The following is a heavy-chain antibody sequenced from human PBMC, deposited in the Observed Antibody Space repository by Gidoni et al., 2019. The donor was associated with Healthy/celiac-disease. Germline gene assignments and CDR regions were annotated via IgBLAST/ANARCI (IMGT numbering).Heavy chain of an antibody. Sequence: QVQRVETGEGGVKPGGSLGLPVAASGFTFSAYYLGWIRQVQGKGLEWVSYTSRRRCDTTYADSVKGRFTISRDNAKISLYLQLTSLRAEDPAVYYCARDPLVGATDYYYGMDVWGQGPTVTVSS. CDR2: TSRRRCDT. V-gene: IGHV3-11*06. CDR3: ARDPLVGATDYYYGMDV. CDR1: GFTFSAYY. D-gene: IGHD1-26*01. J-gene: IGHJ6*02.